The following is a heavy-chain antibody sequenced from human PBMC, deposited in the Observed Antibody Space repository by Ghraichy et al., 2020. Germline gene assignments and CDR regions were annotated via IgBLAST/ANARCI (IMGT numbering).Heavy chain of an antibody. CDR2: IYTSGST. CDR3: ARSEYSSGWYWGWFDP. Sequence: SETLSLTCTVSGGSISSGSYYWSWIRQPAGKGLEWIGRIYTSGSTNYNPSLKSRVTISVDTSKNQFSLKLSSVTAADTAVYYCARSEYSSGWYWGWFDPWGQGTLVTVSS. D-gene: IGHD6-19*01. CDR1: GGSISSGSYY. V-gene: IGHV4-61*02. J-gene: IGHJ5*02.